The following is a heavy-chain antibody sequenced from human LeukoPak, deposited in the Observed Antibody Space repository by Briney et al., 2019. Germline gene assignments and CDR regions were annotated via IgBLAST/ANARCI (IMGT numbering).Heavy chain of an antibody. Sequence: SETLSLTCTASGGSISSYYWSWIRQPPGKGLEWIGYIYYSGSTNYNPSLKGRVTISVDTSKNQFSLKLSSVTAADTAVYYCARGAGYCSSTSCYIYWGQGTLVTVSS. CDR2: IYYSGST. D-gene: IGHD2-2*02. J-gene: IGHJ4*02. CDR1: GGSISSYY. V-gene: IGHV4-59*01. CDR3: ARGAGYCSSTSCYIY.